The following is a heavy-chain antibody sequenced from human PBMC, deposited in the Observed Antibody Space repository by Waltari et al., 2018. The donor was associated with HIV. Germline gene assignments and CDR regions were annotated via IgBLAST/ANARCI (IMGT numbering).Heavy chain of an antibody. Sequence: QLQLQESGPGLVKPSETLSLTCTVSGGSISSSSHYWGCLRQPPGKGLEWIGSSYYSGITYYNPSLKSRVTISVDTSKNQFSLKLSSVTAADTAVYYCARQGYYYDSSGYYTGAFDIWGQGTVVTVSS. D-gene: IGHD3-22*01. CDR1: GGSISSSSHY. J-gene: IGHJ3*02. CDR2: SYYSGIT. V-gene: IGHV4-39*01. CDR3: ARQGYYYDSSGYYTGAFDI.